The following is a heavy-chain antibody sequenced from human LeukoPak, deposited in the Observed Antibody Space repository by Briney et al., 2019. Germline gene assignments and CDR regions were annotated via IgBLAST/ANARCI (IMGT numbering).Heavy chain of an antibody. CDR1: GFTFSDYS. Sequence: GGSLRLSCAASGFTFSDYSMNWVRQAPGKGLEWVSSISGSSSYIYYADSVKGRFTISRDNARNSLYLQMNSLRAEDTAVYYCARGLSGVTGYTYGRGIDYWGQGTLVTVSS. D-gene: IGHD5-18*01. J-gene: IGHJ4*02. V-gene: IGHV3-21*01. CDR3: ARGLSGVTGYTYGRGIDY. CDR2: ISGSSSYI.